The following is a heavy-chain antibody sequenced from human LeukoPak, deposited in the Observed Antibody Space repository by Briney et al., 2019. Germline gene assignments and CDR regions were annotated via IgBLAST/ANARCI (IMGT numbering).Heavy chain of an antibody. CDR2: ISGGGDSA. CDR1: GFTFSIFS. D-gene: IGHD2-15*01. J-gene: IGHJ5*02. V-gene: IGHV3-23*01. Sequence: GGSLRLSCAASGFTFSIFSVSWVRQAPGKGLEWVSSISGGGDSAYYAGPVKGRFTISRDNSENTLFLLMNSLRAEDTAVYYCVPSGRVDYCSGGSCSWGQGTLVTVSS. CDR3: VPSGRVDYCSGGSCS.